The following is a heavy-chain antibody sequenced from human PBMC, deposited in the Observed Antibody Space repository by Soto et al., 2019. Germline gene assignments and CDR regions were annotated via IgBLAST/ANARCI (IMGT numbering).Heavy chain of an antibody. J-gene: IGHJ6*02. D-gene: IGHD3-22*01. CDR3: AMFYYDSSGYLPSPYYYYYGMDV. CDR1: GFTFSSYW. CDR2: IKQDGSEK. V-gene: IGHV3-7*02. Sequence: PGGSLRLSCAASGFTFSSYWMSWVRQAPGKGLEWVANIKQDGSEKYYVDSVKGRFTISRDNAKNSLYLQMNSLRAEDTAVYYCAMFYYDSSGYLPSPYYYYYGMDVWGQGTMVTVSS.